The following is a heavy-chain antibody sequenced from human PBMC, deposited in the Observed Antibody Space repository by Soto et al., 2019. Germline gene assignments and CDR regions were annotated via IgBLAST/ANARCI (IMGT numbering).Heavy chain of an antibody. CDR3: ARHADTSMVSNHFDP. V-gene: IGHV3-21*02. CDR2: ISSSSSHI. J-gene: IGHJ5*02. CDR1: GFTFSIYS. Sequence: EVQLVESGGGLVKPGGSLRLSCAASGFTFSIYSFNWVRQAPGRGPEWLSSISSSSSHIYYTDSVRGRFTISRDNAKNSLYLQMDSLTAEDTAVYYCARHADTSMVSNHFDPWGLGTLVTVSS. D-gene: IGHD4-4*01.